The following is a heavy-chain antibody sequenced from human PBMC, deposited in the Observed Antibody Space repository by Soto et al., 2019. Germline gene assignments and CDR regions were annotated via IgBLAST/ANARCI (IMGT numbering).Heavy chain of an antibody. D-gene: IGHD3-16*01. V-gene: IGHV3-73*01. Sequence: EVQLVESGGGLVQPGGSLKLSCAASGFSFSDSAMHWIRQASGKGPEWIGRIRSKRYTYATEYAASVQGRFTNSRDDSKNTPYLQMNSLKTEDTAVSYCTRHLVDYWGQGTLVTVSS. J-gene: IGHJ4*02. CDR2: IRSKRYTYAT. CDR3: TRHLVDY. CDR1: GFSFSDSA.